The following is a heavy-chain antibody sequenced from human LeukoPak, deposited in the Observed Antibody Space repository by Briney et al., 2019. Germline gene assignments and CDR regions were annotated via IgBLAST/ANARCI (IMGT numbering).Heavy chain of an antibody. V-gene: IGHV1-69*13. CDR1: GGTFSSYA. CDR2: IIPIFGTA. CDR3: ARDAVAARLRSYYYYMDV. J-gene: IGHJ6*03. Sequence: SVKVSCKASGGTFSSYAISWVRQAPGQGLEWMGGIIPIFGTANYAQKFQGRGTITADESTSTAYMELSSLRSEDTAVYYCARDAVAARLRSYYYYMDVWGKGTTVTVSS. D-gene: IGHD6-6*01.